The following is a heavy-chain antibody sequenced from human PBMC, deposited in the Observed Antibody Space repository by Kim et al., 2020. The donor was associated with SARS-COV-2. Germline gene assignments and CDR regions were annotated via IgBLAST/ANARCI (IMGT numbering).Heavy chain of an antibody. CDR2: INHSGST. CDR1: GGSFSGYY. Sequence: SETLSLICAVYGGSFSGYYWSWIRQPPGKGLEWIGEINHSGSTNYNPSLKSRVTISVDTSKNQFSLKLSSVTAADTAVYYCASIAANRGYYYYMDVWGKG. CDR3: ASIAANRGYYYYMDV. D-gene: IGHD6-13*01. J-gene: IGHJ6*03. V-gene: IGHV4-34*01.